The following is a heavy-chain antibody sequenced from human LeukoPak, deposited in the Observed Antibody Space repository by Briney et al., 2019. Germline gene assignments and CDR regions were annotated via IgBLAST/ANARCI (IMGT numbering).Heavy chain of an antibody. CDR1: GFTFSSYA. V-gene: IGHV3-30*01. CDR2: ISYDGSNK. D-gene: IGHD5-24*01. J-gene: IGHJ4*02. CDR3: ARDRDGYNSV. Sequence: GGSLRLSCAASGFTFSSYAMHWVRQAPGKGLEWVAVISYDGSNKYYADSVKGRFTISRDNSKNTLYLQMNSLRAEDTAVYYCARDRDGYNSVWGQGTPVTVSS.